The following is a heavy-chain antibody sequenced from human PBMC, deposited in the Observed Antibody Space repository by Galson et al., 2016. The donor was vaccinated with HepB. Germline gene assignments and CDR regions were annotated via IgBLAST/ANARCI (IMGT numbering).Heavy chain of an antibody. Sequence: SLRLSCAASGFTFNNYGMAWVRQAPGKGLEVVSRISRNGDSRDYADSVKGRFTISRDNSKNTMSLQMTGLRAEDTAVYYCVQGSTEPAVWGKGTTVIVSS. CDR3: VQGSTEPAV. D-gene: IGHD6-13*01. V-gene: IGHV3-23*01. CDR1: GFTFNNYG. CDR2: ISRNGDSR. J-gene: IGHJ6*04.